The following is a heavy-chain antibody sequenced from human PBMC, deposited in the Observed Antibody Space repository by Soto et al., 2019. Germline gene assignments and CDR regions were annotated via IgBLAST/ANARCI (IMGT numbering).Heavy chain of an antibody. CDR1: GFTFSSYA. CDR3: AKEVRYCSSTSCYIFDY. Sequence: GGSLRLSCAASGFTFSSYAMSWVRQAPGKGLEWVSAISGSGGSTYYADSVKGRFTISRDNSKNTLYLQMNSLRAEDTAVYYCAKEVRYCSSTSCYIFDYWGQGTLVTVSS. J-gene: IGHJ4*02. V-gene: IGHV3-23*01. CDR2: ISGSGGST. D-gene: IGHD2-2*02.